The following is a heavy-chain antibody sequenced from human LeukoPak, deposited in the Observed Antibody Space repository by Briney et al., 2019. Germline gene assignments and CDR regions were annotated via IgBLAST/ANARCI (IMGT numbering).Heavy chain of an antibody. CDR1: GFTFSSYA. V-gene: IGHV3-64*01. Sequence: GGSLRLSCAASGFTFSSYAMHWVRQAPGKGLEYVSAISSNGGSTYYANSVKGRFTISRDNSNNTLYLQMGSLRAEDMAVYYCARCVLLWFGEFIDAFDIWGQGTMVTVSS. D-gene: IGHD3-10*01. CDR2: ISSNGGST. CDR3: ARCVLLWFGEFIDAFDI. J-gene: IGHJ3*02.